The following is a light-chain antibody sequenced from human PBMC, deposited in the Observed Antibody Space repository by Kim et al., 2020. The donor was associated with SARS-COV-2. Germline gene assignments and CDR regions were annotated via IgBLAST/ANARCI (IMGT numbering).Light chain of an antibody. CDR2: GAS. Sequence: EIVMTQSPATLSVSPGERATLSCRASQSVSSNLAWYQQKPGQAPRLLIYGASTRTTGIPARFSGSGSGTEFTLTISSLQSEDFAVYYCHQYNNWPPRITFGGGTKVDIK. J-gene: IGKJ4*01. CDR1: QSVSSN. CDR3: HQYNNWPPRIT. V-gene: IGKV3-15*01.